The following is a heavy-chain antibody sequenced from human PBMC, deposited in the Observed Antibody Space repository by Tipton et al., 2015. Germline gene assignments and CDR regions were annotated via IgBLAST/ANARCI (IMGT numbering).Heavy chain of an antibody. Sequence: QVQLVQSGAEVKKPGASVKISCKGSGYSFTSYSIHWVRQALGQGFEWMGMINSSGGGTEYAQKFQGRVTMTRDTSTGTVYMELSGLTSEDTAVYYCGRGDILPIRDIQNPGHFYGMDVWGQGTTVIVSS. J-gene: IGHJ6*02. CDR2: INSSGGGT. V-gene: IGHV1-46*01. CDR3: GRGDILPIRDIQNPGHFYGMDV. CDR1: GYSFTSYS. D-gene: IGHD2-8*01.